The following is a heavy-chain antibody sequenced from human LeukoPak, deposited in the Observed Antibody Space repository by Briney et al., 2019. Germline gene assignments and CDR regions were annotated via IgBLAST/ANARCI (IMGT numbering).Heavy chain of an antibody. CDR2: IRYDGSNK. CDR3: AKWYYYGSGRSNWFDP. CDR1: GFTFSSYG. D-gene: IGHD3-10*01. V-gene: IGHV3-30*02. J-gene: IGHJ5*02. Sequence: GGSLRLSCAASGFTFSSYGMHWVRQAPGKGLEWVAFIRYDGSNKYYADSVKGRFTISRDNSKNTLYLQMNSLRAEDTAVYYCAKWYYYGSGRSNWFDPWGQGTLVTVSS.